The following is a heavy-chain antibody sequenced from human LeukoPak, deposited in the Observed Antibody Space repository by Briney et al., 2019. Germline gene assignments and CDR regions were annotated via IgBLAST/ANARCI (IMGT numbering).Heavy chain of an antibody. CDR1: GFTFSSYA. J-gene: IGHJ4*02. CDR3: ARGSSSWDYFDY. CDR2: ISSSSGTI. D-gene: IGHD6-13*01. Sequence: GGSLRLSCAASGFTFSSYAMNWVRQAPGKGLEWVSYISSSSGTIYYADSVKGRFTISRDNAKNSLYLQMSSLRDEDTAVYYCARGSSSWDYFDYWGQGTLVTVSS. V-gene: IGHV3-48*02.